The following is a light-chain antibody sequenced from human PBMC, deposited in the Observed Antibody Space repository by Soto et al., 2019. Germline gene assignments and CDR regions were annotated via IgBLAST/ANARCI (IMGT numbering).Light chain of an antibody. CDR2: DVS. Sequence: QSALTQPASASGSPGQTITISCTGAVSEVAGYTYVSWYQQHPGKGPKVIIYDVSNRPLGVSNRFSGSKSGTTASLTISGLQAEDEADYYCSSFTRIVGLFGGGTKLTVL. CDR1: VSEVAGYTY. V-gene: IGLV2-14*03. J-gene: IGLJ2*01. CDR3: SSFTRIVGL.